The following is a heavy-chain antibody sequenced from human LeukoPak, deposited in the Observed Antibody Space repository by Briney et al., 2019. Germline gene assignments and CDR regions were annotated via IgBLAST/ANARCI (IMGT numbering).Heavy chain of an antibody. D-gene: IGHD3-16*01. CDR3: ARDRVLGRDGIGTPSY. Sequence: ASVKVSCKASGYTFTSYGISWVRQAPGQGLEWMGWISAYNGNTNYAQKLQGRVTMTTDTSTSTAYMELRSLRSDDTAVYYCARDRVLGRDGIGTPSYWGQGTLVTVSS. V-gene: IGHV1-18*01. CDR2: ISAYNGNT. J-gene: IGHJ4*02. CDR1: GYTFTSYG.